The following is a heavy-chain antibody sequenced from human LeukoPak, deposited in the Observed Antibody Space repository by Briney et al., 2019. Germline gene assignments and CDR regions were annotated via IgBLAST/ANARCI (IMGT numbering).Heavy chain of an antibody. D-gene: IGHD2-21*01. Sequence: GASVKVSCRAFKYTFTDYYIHWVRQAPGQGLEWMGWINPKSDGTYYVQKFQGRVTMTRDTSITTAYMELSRLTSDDTAVYYCARALWGDTFDIWGQGTMVTVSS. CDR3: ARALWGDTFDI. V-gene: IGHV1-2*02. J-gene: IGHJ3*02. CDR1: KYTFTDYY. CDR2: INPKSDGT.